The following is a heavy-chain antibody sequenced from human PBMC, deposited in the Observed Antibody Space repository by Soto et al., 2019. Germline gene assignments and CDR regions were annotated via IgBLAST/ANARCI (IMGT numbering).Heavy chain of an antibody. CDR1: GFTFRFA. Sequence: ESGGGLVQPGGSLRLSCVASGFTFRFAMTWVRQAPGKGLEWVSTISGDGERTYYADSVKGRFTISRDNSKNTLYLQMNSLRAEDTAVYYCAKSIGQWAYYFDYWGEGTLVTVSS. CDR3: AKSIGQWAYYFDY. J-gene: IGHJ4*02. D-gene: IGHD1-26*01. CDR2: ISGDGERT. V-gene: IGHV3-23*01.